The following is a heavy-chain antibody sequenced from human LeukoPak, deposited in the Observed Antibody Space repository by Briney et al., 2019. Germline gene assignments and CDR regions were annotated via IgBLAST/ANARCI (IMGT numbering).Heavy chain of an antibody. CDR3: ARDTGRGYSILFDY. V-gene: IGHV1-18*01. D-gene: IGHD5-18*01. J-gene: IGHJ4*02. Sequence: ASVKVSCKASGYTFTSYGISWVRQAPGQGLEWMGWISAYNGNTNYAQKLQGRATMTTDTSTSTAYMELRSLRSDDAAVYYCARDTGRGYSILFDYWGQGTLVTVSS. CDR1: GYTFTSYG. CDR2: ISAYNGNT.